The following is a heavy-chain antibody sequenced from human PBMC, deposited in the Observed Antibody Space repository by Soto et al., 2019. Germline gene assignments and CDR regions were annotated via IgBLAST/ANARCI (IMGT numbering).Heavy chain of an antibody. Sequence: SETLSLTCTVSGGSISSSSYYWGWIRRPPGKGLEWIGSIYYSGSTYYNPSLKSRVTISVDTSKNQFSLKLSSVTAADTAVYYCARDGLIRGFWSGYVSWGQGTLVTLSS. CDR2: IYYSGST. CDR3: ARDGLIRGFWSGYVS. D-gene: IGHD3-3*01. V-gene: IGHV4-39*07. J-gene: IGHJ5*02. CDR1: GGSISSSSYY.